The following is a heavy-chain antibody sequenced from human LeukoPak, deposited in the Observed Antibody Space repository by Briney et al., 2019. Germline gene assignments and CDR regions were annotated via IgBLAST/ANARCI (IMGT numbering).Heavy chain of an antibody. D-gene: IGHD6-19*01. CDR1: GGSISSYY. CDR2: INHSGST. Sequence: SETLSLTCTVSGGSISSYYWSWIRQPPGKGLEWIGEINHSGSTNYNPSLKSRVTISVDTSKNQFSLKLSSVTAADTAVYYCARGRIQWLAYYFDYWGQGTLVTVSS. V-gene: IGHV4-34*01. J-gene: IGHJ4*02. CDR3: ARGRIQWLAYYFDY.